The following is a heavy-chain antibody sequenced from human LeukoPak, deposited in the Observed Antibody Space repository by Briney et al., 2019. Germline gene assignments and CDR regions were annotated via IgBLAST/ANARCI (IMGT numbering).Heavy chain of an antibody. J-gene: IGHJ5*02. CDR1: GGTFSSYA. CDR3: ARDLLTDSVFYASGPPWFDP. V-gene: IGHV1-69*05. D-gene: IGHD3-10*01. Sequence: SVKVSCKASGGTFSSYAISWVRQAPGQGLEWMGGIIPIFGTANYAQKLQGRVTLTTDKSTSTAYMEMRSLRSDDTAVYYCARDLLTDSVFYASGPPWFDPWGQGTLITVSS. CDR2: IIPIFGTA.